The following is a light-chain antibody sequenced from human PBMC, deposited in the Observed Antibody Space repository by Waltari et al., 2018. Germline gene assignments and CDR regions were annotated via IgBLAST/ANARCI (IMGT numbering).Light chain of an antibody. CDR2: DVS. CDR3: SSYTSSSTWV. J-gene: IGLJ3*02. CDR1: SSDVGGYNY. V-gene: IGLV2-14*01. Sequence: QSALTQPASVSGSPGQSITIHCTGTSSDVGGYNYVSWYQQHPGKAPKFMIYDVSNRPSGVSNRFSGSKSGNTASLTISGLQAEDEADYYCSSYTSSSTWVFGGGTKLTVL.